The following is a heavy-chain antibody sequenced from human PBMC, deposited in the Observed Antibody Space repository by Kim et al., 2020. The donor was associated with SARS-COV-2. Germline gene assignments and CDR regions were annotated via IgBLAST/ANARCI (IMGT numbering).Heavy chain of an antibody. D-gene: IGHD1-26*01. J-gene: IGHJ3*02. Sequence: AKDAGSVQGRLTISRDTAKNTLYLQMNNLRTEESAVYYCARYSGSAFDIWGAGTMVSVSS. CDR2: A. V-gene: IGHV3-74*01. CDR3: ARYSGSAFDI.